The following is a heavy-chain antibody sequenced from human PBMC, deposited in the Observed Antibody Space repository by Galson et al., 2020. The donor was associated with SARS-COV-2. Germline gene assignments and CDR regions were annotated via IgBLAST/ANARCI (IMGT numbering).Heavy chain of an antibody. CDR2: IYSGGST. CDR1: EFTVSSNY. CDR3: ARALKPRGFDP. V-gene: IGHV3-66*01. J-gene: IGHJ5*02. D-gene: IGHD3-10*01. Sequence: TGGSLRLSCPASEFTVSSNYMSWVRQAPGKGLEWVSVIYSGGSTNYEDAVKGRFTISRDNFKNTLYLQMNSLKAEDTAVYYCARALKPRGFDPWGQGTLVTVSS.